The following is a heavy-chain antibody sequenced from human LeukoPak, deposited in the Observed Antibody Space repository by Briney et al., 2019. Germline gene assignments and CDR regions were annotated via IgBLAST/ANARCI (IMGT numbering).Heavy chain of an antibody. D-gene: IGHD3-3*01. J-gene: IGHJ4*02. V-gene: IGHV3-30-3*01. Sequence: GGSLRLSCAASGFTFSSYAMHWVRQAPGKGLEWVAVISYDGSNKYYADSVKGRFTISRDNSKNTLYLQMNSLRAEDTAVYYCARDLVGDFWSGCLDYWGQGTLVTVSS. CDR3: ARDLVGDFWSGCLDY. CDR2: ISYDGSNK. CDR1: GFTFSSYA.